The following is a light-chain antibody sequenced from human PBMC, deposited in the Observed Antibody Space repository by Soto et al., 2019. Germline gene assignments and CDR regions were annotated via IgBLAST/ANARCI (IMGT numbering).Light chain of an antibody. CDR2: GAS. J-gene: IGKJ1*01. CDR1: QSVSTT. CDR3: QQYNAWPPIT. V-gene: IGKV3-15*01. Sequence: EIVMAQSPATLSVSPGERATLSCRASQSVSTTVAWYQQRPGQAPRLLIYGASTRATGIPDRFSGSGSGTEFTITISSLQSEDSAVYYFQQYNAWPPITFGQGTKVEI.